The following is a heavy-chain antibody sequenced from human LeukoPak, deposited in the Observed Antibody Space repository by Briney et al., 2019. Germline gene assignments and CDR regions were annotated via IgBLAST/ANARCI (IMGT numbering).Heavy chain of an antibody. CDR3: ARDRVAAAGTESYYMDV. V-gene: IGHV4-34*01. J-gene: IGHJ6*03. CDR2: INHSGST. D-gene: IGHD6-13*01. CDR1: GGSFSGYY. Sequence: ASETLSLTCAVYGGSFSGYYWSWIRQPPGKGVEWIGEINHSGSTNYNPSLKSRVTISVDTSKNQFSLKLSSVTAADTAVYYCARDRVAAAGTESYYMDVWGKGTTVTVSS.